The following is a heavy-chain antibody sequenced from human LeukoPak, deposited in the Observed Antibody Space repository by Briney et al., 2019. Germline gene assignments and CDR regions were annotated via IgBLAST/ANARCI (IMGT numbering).Heavy chain of an antibody. V-gene: IGHV4-38-2*02. Sequence: PSETLSLTCTVSGYSISSGYYWGWIRQSPGKGLEWIGSIYHAGSTFHNPSLKSRVTISVDTSKNQFSLKVNSVTAADTAVYYCARGYNSGWYAYWSQGTLVTVSS. CDR1: GYSISSGYY. CDR2: IYHAGST. D-gene: IGHD6-19*01. CDR3: ARGYNSGWYAY. J-gene: IGHJ4*02.